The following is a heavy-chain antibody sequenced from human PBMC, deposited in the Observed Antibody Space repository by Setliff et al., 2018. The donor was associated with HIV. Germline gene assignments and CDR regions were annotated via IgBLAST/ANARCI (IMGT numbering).Heavy chain of an antibody. CDR3: ATASGYDLFMGAFDI. J-gene: IGHJ3*02. Sequence: PSETLSLTCAVYGGSFSGYYWSWIRQPPGKGLEWIGEINHDRTTNYNPSLKSRVTISVDTFKNQFSMKLYSVTAADTAVYYCATASGYDLFMGAFDIWGQGTMVTV. CDR2: INHDRTT. V-gene: IGHV4-34*01. D-gene: IGHD5-12*01. CDR1: GGSFSGYY.